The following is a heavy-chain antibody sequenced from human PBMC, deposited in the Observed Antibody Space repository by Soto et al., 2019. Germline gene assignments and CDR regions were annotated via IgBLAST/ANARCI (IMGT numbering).Heavy chain of an antibody. Sequence: EVQLVESGGGLVQPGGSLKLSCACSGFNFGASAIHWVRQASGKGLEWIGRIRTSAKTYATTYAVSLEGRFAISRDDSKNVAFLRMNSLRSEDTAVYYCARDSSATEGATPDWGQGTLVTVSS. CDR1: GFNFGASA. V-gene: IGHV3-73*02. CDR3: ARDSSATEGATPD. CDR2: IRTSAKTYAT. D-gene: IGHD1-26*01. J-gene: IGHJ1*01.